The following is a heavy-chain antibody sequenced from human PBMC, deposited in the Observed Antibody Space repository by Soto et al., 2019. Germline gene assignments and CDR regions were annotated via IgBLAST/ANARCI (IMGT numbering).Heavy chain of an antibody. D-gene: IGHD1-1*01. Sequence: EVQLLESGGGLVQPGGSLRLSCAASGFTFSNYAMCWVRQAPGKGLDWVSGICASGDQIFYADSVRGRFTISRDTSENTLYLQMSSLRAEDTAVYYCAKVLSPLVLTTNFDSWGQGTLVTVSS. CDR1: GFTFSNYA. V-gene: IGHV3-23*01. CDR3: AKVLSPLVLTTNFDS. J-gene: IGHJ4*02. CDR2: ICASGDQI.